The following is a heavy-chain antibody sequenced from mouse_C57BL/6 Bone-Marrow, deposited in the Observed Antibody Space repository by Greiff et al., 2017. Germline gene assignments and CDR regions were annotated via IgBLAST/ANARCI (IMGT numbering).Heavy chain of an antibody. CDR3: APNILLQSFAY. V-gene: IGHV1-75*01. D-gene: IGHD1-1*01. CDR2: ICPGSGST. CDR1: GYTFTDYY. Sequence: VQLQQPGPELVKPGASVKLSCKASGYTFTDYYINWVKQRPGQGLEWIGWICPGSGSTYYNEKFKGKATLTVDKSSSTAYMLLSSLTSEDAAVYFCAPNILLQSFAYWGQGTLVTVSA. J-gene: IGHJ3*01.